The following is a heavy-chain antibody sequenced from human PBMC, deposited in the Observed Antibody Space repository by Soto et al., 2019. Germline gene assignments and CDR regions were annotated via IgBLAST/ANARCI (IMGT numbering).Heavy chain of an antibody. CDR3: AREGPYCGGDCYNYGMDV. CDR2: INHSGST. D-gene: IGHD2-21*02. CDR1: GGSFSGYY. J-gene: IGHJ6*02. V-gene: IGHV4-34*01. Sequence: PSETLSLTCAVYGGSFSGYYWSWIRQPPGKGLEWIGEINHSGSTNYNPSLKSRVTISVDTSKNQFSLKLSSVTAADTAVYYCAREGPYCGGDCYNYGMDVWGQGTTVTVSS.